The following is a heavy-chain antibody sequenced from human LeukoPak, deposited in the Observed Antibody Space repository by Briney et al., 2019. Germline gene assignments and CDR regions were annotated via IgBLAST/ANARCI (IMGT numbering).Heavy chain of an antibody. V-gene: IGHV4-59*08. CDR1: GVSIRGYY. Sequence: PSETLSLTCTVSGVSIRGYYWSWVRQPPGKGLEWIAYIYYSGSTNYSPSLKSRVTISLDTSKNQFSLKLSSVTAADTAVYYCAVGATHYYMDVWGKGTTVTVSS. CDR2: IYYSGST. CDR3: AVGATHYYMDV. D-gene: IGHD3-16*01. J-gene: IGHJ6*03.